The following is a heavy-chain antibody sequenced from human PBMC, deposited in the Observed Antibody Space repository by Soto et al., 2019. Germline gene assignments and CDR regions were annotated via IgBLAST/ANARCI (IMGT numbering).Heavy chain of an antibody. V-gene: IGHV3-33*01. CDR3: ERVKGTTGAADY. Sequence: QVQLVESGGGVVQPGRSLRLSCAASVFTFSSYGMHWVRHAPGKGLEWVAVIWYDGSNKYYADSVKGRFTISRDNSKNTLDLQMNSLTAEDTAVYYCERVKGTTGAADYRGQGNLVTVSS. CDR1: VFTFSSYG. CDR2: IWYDGSNK. J-gene: IGHJ4*02. D-gene: IGHD4-17*01.